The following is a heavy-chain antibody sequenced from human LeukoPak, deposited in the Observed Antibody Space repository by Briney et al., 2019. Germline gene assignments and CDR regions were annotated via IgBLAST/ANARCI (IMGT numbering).Heavy chain of an antibody. D-gene: IGHD1-26*01. J-gene: IGHJ4*02. CDR1: GFTFSNYE. V-gene: IGHV3-48*03. CDR2: ISSSGSST. Sequence: GGSLRLSCAASGFTFSNYEMSWVRQTPGKGLEWVSYISSSGSSTYYADSVKGRFTISRDNAKSSLCLQMDSLRAGDTAVYYCAREDGSQLDYWGRGTLVTVSS. CDR3: AREDGSQLDY.